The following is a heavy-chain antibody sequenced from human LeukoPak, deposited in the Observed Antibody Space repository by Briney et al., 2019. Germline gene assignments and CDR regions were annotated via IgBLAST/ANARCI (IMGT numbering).Heavy chain of an antibody. CDR2: ITSDGSST. CDR3: ARDTGWYFDL. J-gene: IGHJ2*01. Sequence: GGSLRLSCAASGFTFSGYWMHWVRQAPGKGLVWVSRITSDGSSTSYADSVKGRFTISRDSAKNTLYLQMISLRAEDTAVYYCARDTGWYFDLWGRGTLVTVSS. D-gene: IGHD4-17*01. CDR1: GFTFSGYW. V-gene: IGHV3-74*01.